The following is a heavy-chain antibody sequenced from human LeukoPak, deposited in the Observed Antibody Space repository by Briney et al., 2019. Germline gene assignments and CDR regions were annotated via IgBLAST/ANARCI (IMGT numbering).Heavy chain of an antibody. CDR3: AKEFVYDSSGYYLGPYNWFDP. CDR2: ISGSGGST. Sequence: GGSLRLSCAASGFTFSSYAMSWVRQAPGKGLEWVSAISGSGGSTYYADSVKGRFTISRNNSKSTLYLQMNSLRAEDTAVYYCAKEFVYDSSGYYLGPYNWFDPWGQGTLVTVSS. V-gene: IGHV3-23*01. J-gene: IGHJ5*02. CDR1: GFTFSSYA. D-gene: IGHD3-22*01.